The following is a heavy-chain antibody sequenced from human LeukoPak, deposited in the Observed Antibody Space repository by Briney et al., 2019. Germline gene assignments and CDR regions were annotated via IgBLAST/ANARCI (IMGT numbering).Heavy chain of an antibody. J-gene: IGHJ6*03. CDR2: ICYSRSI. Sequence: ADTLTLTCAVSGFSFSSSNWWCWIRQPPGKVLELIGYICYSRSIYYTSSLKGRVTMSVDTSKNQFSLKLSSVTAADTAVYYCARGRKAARRGNYYYMDVWGKGTTVTVSS. D-gene: IGHD6-6*01. CDR3: ARGRKAARRGNYYYMDV. CDR1: GFSFSSSNW. V-gene: IGHV4-28*05.